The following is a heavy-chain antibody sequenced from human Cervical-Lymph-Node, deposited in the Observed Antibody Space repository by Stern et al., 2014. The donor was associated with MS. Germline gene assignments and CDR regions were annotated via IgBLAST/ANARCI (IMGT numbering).Heavy chain of an antibody. CDR3: ARDQRGITIFGVVTDYYYLGMDV. J-gene: IGHJ6*02. CDR1: GYIFTGYY. CDR2: INPNTGGT. Sequence: QMQLVQSGAEVKKPGASVKASCKTSGYIFTGYYIHWVRQAPGQGLEWMAWINPNTGGTKYSQKFQGRVTMSSDTSISTAYVELSSLTSDDTAVYYCARDQRGITIFGVVTDYYYLGMDVWGQGTTVTVSS. V-gene: IGHV1-2*02. D-gene: IGHD3-3*01.